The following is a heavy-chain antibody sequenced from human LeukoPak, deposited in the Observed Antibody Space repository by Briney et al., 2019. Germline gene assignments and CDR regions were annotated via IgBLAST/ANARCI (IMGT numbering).Heavy chain of an antibody. CDR2: ISYDGSNK. CDR1: GFTFSDYA. V-gene: IGHV3-30*18. D-gene: IGHD3-3*01. CDR3: AKGKHSNY. Sequence: GGSLRLSCEASGFTFSDYAMSWVRQAPGKGLEWVAVISYDGSNKYYADSVKGRFTISRDNSKNTLYLQMNSLRAEDTAVYYCAKGKHSNYWGQGTLVTVSS. J-gene: IGHJ4*02.